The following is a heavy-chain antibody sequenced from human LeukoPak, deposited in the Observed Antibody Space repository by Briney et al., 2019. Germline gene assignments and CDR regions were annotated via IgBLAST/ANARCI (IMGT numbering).Heavy chain of an antibody. D-gene: IGHD6-6*01. CDR2: ISGSGGST. Sequence: GGSLRLSCAASGFTFSSYAMSWVRQAPGKGLEWVSAISGSGGSTYYADSVKGRFTISRDNSKNTLYLQMNSLRAKDTAVYYCAKPMKRGSSAFDYWGQGTLVTVSS. J-gene: IGHJ4*02. V-gene: IGHV3-23*01. CDR3: AKPMKRGSSAFDY. CDR1: GFTFSSYA.